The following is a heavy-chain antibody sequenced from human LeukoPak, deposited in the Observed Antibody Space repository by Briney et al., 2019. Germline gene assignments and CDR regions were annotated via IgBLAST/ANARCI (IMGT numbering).Heavy chain of an antibody. CDR1: GGTFSSYA. J-gene: IGHJ6*02. V-gene: IGHV1-69*13. Sequence: ASVKVSCKASGGTFSSYAISWVRQAPGQGLEWMGGIIPIFGTANYAQKFQGRVTITADESTSTAYMELSSLRSEDTAVYYCARDFHGTQYYYGMDVWGQGTTVTVSS. D-gene: IGHD3/OR15-3a*01. CDR2: IIPIFGTA. CDR3: ARDFHGTQYYYGMDV.